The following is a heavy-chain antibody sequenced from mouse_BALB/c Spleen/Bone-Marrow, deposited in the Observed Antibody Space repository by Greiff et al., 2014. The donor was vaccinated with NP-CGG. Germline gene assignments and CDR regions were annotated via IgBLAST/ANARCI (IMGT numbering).Heavy chain of an antibody. CDR2: ILPGSGST. D-gene: IGHD3-1*01. CDR1: GYTFSSYW. V-gene: IGHV1-9*01. J-gene: IGHJ3*01. CDR3: ARELGLRLAY. Sequence: QAQLQQSGAELMKPGASVKISCKATGYTFSSYWIEWVKQRPGHGLEWIGEILPGSGSTNYNEKFKGKATFTADTSSNTAHMQLSSLTSEDSAVYYCARELGLRLAYWGQGTLVTVSA.